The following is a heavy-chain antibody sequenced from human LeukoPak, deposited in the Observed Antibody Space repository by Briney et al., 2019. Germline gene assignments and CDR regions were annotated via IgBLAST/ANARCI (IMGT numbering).Heavy chain of an antibody. CDR1: GFTFSSYS. CDR2: ICSSGSNQ. J-gene: IGHJ4*02. D-gene: IGHD3-10*01. Sequence: PWGSLRLSCAASGFTFSSYSMNWVRQAPGKGLEWISFICSSGSNQYYADSVKGRFTISRDTTQNSLFLQMNSLRAEDTALYYCARERTPKHYYGSGTYDRYFDHWGQGTLVTVSS. CDR3: ARERTPKHYYGSGTYDRYFDH. V-gene: IGHV3-48*04.